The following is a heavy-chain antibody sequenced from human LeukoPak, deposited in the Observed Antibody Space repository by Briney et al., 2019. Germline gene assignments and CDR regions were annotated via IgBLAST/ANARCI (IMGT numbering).Heavy chain of an antibody. J-gene: IGHJ3*02. Sequence: GGSLRLSCAASGFTVSSNYMSCVRQAPGKGLEWVSVIYSGGSTYYADSVKGRFTISRDNSKNTLYLQMNSLRAEDTAVYYCARGYYDSKAFDIWGQGTMVTVSS. V-gene: IGHV3-53*01. CDR3: ARGYYDSKAFDI. CDR1: GFTVSSNY. CDR2: IYSGGST. D-gene: IGHD3-22*01.